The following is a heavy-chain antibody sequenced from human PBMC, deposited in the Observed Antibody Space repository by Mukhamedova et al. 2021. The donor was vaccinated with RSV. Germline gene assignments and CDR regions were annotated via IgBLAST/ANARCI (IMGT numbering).Heavy chain of an antibody. CDR3: ARAYDILTGYYKDWFDP. D-gene: IGHD3-9*01. J-gene: IGHJ5*02. V-gene: IGHV1-46*01. Sequence: INPSGGSTSYAQKFQGRVTMTRDTSTSTVYMELSSLRSEDTAVYYSARAYDILTGYYKDWFDPWGQGTLVTVSS. CDR2: INPSGGST.